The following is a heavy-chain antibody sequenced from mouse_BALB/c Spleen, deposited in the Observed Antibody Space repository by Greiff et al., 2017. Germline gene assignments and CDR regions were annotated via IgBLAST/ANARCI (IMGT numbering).Heavy chain of an antibody. D-gene: IGHD4-1*01. CDR3: ARDGETGTSWFAY. J-gene: IGHJ3*01. CDR1: GFTFSDYY. V-gene: IGHV5-4*02. CDR2: ISDGGSYT. Sequence: VQLKESGGGLVKPGGSLKLSCAASGFTFSDYYMYWVRQTPEKRLEWVATISDGGSYTYYPDSVKGRFTISRDNAKNNLYLQMSSLKSEDTAMYYCARDGETGTSWFAYWGQGTLVTVSA.